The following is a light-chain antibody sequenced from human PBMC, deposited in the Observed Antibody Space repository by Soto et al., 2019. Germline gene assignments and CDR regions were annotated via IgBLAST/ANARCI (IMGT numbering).Light chain of an antibody. J-gene: IGLJ1*01. CDR2: DVS. Sequence: QSALTQPASVSGSPGQSITISCTGTISDVGGYNFVSWYQQHPGEAPKLMIYDVSNRPSGVSNRFSGSKSGNTASLTISGLQAEDEADYYCNSYRSSSTRHVFGTGTKVTVL. CDR3: NSYRSSSTRHV. CDR1: ISDVGGYNF. V-gene: IGLV2-14*01.